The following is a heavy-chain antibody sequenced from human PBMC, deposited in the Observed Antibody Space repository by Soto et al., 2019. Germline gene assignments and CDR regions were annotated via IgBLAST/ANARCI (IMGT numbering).Heavy chain of an antibody. Sequence: PGGSLRVSWGAAGVTCSGYGMHWVRQAPGKGLEWVAVISYDGSNKYYADSVKGRFTISRDNSKNTLYLQMNSLRAEDTAVYYCSKGLGYCSGGSCYYFDYSAQGPLVTLSS. CDR2: ISYDGSNK. J-gene: IGHJ4*02. CDR1: GVTCSGYG. V-gene: IGHV3-30*18. CDR3: SKGLGYCSGGSCYYFDY. D-gene: IGHD2-15*01.